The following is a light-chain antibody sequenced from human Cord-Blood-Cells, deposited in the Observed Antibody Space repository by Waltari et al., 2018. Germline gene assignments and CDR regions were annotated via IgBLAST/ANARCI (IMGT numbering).Light chain of an antibody. V-gene: IGKV4-1*01. Sequence: DIVMTXSPDSLAVSLXERAXXXCXXXQSVLYSSNNKNYLAWYQQKPGQPPKLLIYWASTRESGVPDRFSGSGSGTDFTLTISSLQAEDVAVYYCQQYYSXXYTFGXXTKLEIK. CDR2: WAS. CDR1: QSVLYSSNNKNY. CDR3: QQYYSXXYT. J-gene: IGKJ2*01.